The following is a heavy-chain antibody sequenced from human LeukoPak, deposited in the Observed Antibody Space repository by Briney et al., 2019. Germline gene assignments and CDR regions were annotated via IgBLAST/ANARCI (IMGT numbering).Heavy chain of an antibody. CDR2: FDPEDEDT. V-gene: IGHV1-24*01. J-gene: IGHJ4*02. CDR1: GHTLNELS. D-gene: IGHD2-21*02. CDR3: ATDTGDSQLLLSSFNY. Sequence: ASVKVSCKVSGHTLNELSMHWVRQPPGKGLEWMGGFDPEDEDTVYAQKFQGRITMTEDTSTDTAYLELSNLRSDDTAVYFCATDTGDSQLLLSSFNYRGQGTLVTVSS.